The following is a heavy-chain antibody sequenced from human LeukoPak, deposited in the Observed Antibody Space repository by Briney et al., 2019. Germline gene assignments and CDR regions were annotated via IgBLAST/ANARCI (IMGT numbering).Heavy chain of an antibody. CDR3: ARGLYSSPEGHDAFDI. V-gene: IGHV4-4*07. J-gene: IGHJ3*02. CDR1: GGSISSYY. D-gene: IGHD6-13*01. Sequence: SETLSLTCTVSGGSISSYYWSWLQQPAGKGLEWIGRIYTSGSTNYNPSLKSRVTMSVDTSKNQFSLKLSSVTAADTAVYYCARGLYSSPEGHDAFDIWGQGTMVTVSS. CDR2: IYTSGST.